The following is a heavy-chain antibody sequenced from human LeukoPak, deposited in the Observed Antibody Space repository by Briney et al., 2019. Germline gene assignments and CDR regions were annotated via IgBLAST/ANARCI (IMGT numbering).Heavy chain of an antibody. CDR3: ARGGYYLDY. CDR2: INHSGGT. J-gene: IGHJ4*02. CDR1: GGSFRGYY. V-gene: IGHV4-34*01. Sequence: SETLSLTCEVYGGSFRGYYWSWIRQPPGKGLEWIGEINHSGGTNYNPSLKSRVTISVDTSKNQFSLKLSSVTAADTAVYYCARGGYYLDYWGQGTLVTVSS.